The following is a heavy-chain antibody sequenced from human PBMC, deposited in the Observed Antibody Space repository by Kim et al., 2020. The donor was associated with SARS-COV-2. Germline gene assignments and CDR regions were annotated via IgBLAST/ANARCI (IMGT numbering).Heavy chain of an antibody. CDR3: GGVPEGTGRIDC. CDR1: GYTFTSYY. D-gene: IGHD2-2*01. CDR2: IKPTSDGT. V-gene: IGHV1-2*02. Sequence: ASVKVSCKASGYTFTSYYMHWVRQAPGHGLEWMGWIKPTSDGTSSAQSFQGRVTLTRDTSITTDYMELSGLTFDDTAVYYFGGVPEGTGRIDCWGQGTL. J-gene: IGHJ4*02.